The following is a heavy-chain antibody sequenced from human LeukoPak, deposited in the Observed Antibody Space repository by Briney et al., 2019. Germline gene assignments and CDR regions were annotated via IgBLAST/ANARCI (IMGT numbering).Heavy chain of an antibody. CDR1: GFTLDDYG. Sequence: PGGTLRLPCAASGFTLDDYGMLWVRQAPGKGVEWVLCINRNGGRTGYADSEKGRFTIARDNAKNDQYQNMNSLRAVDTALYYCVRLDLGWVQGTMVTVSS. V-gene: IGHV3-20*04. CDR3: VRLDLG. J-gene: IGHJ4*02. D-gene: IGHD3-3*01. CDR2: INRNGGRT.